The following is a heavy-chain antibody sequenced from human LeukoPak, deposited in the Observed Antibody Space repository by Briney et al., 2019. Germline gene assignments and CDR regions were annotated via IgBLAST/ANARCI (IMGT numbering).Heavy chain of an antibody. CDR3: ARHRPTSSYYYYGMDV. J-gene: IGHJ6*02. Sequence: SETLSLTCTVSGGSISSSSYYWGWIRQPPGKGLEWLGSIYYSGSTYYNPSLKSRVTISVDTSKNQFSLKLSSVTAADTAVYYCARHRPTSSYYYYGMDVWGQGTTVTVSS. D-gene: IGHD2-2*01. V-gene: IGHV4-39*01. CDR1: GGSISSSSYY. CDR2: IYYSGST.